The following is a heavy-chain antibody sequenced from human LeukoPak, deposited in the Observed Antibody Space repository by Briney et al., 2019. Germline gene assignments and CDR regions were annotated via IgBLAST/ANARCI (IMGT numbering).Heavy chain of an antibody. D-gene: IGHD6-13*01. V-gene: IGHV4-34*01. CDR3: ARRRMSIAAAATTEVFFDY. Sequence: KAGGSLRLSCAASGFMFSVYRMSWVRQPPGKGLEWIGEINHSGSTNYNPSLKSRVTISVDTSKNQFSLKLSSVTAADTAVYYCARRRMSIAAAATTEVFFDYWGQGTLVTVSS. CDR1: GFMFSVYR. J-gene: IGHJ4*02. CDR2: INHSGST.